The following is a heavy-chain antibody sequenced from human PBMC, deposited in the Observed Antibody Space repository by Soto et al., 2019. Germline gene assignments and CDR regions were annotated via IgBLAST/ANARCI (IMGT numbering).Heavy chain of an antibody. CDR3: AHRPRGYAYYFDY. CDR1: GFSLSTRGVA. D-gene: IGHD5-12*01. CDR2: IYWDEDK. V-gene: IGHV2-5*02. J-gene: IGHJ4*02. Sequence: QITLKESGPTLVKPTQTLTLTCTFSGFSLSTRGVAVGWFRQPPGKALEWLALIYWDEDKWYSPSLKGRLTTTDDTSKNQVVLTMTTMDPVDTATYSCAHRPRGYAYYFDYWCQGTLVTVSS.